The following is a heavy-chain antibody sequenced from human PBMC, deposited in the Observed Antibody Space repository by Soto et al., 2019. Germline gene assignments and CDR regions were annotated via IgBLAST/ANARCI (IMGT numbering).Heavy chain of an antibody. J-gene: IGHJ4*02. D-gene: IGHD2-21*02. CDR1: GFTFSSYW. CDR2: IKQDGSEK. Sequence: GGSLRLSCAASGFTFSSYWMSWVRQAPGKGLEWVANIKQDGSEKYYVDSVKGRFTISRDNAKNSLYLQTNSLRAEDTAVYYCARDQAPAYCGGDCYSGFDYWGQGTLVTVSS. CDR3: ARDQAPAYCGGDCYSGFDY. V-gene: IGHV3-7*05.